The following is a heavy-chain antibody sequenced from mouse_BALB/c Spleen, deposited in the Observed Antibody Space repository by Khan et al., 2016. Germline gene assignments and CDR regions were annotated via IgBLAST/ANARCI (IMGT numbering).Heavy chain of an antibody. V-gene: IGHV4-1*02. CDR2: INTDSSTR. J-gene: IGHJ1*01. CDR3: ASPFWYFDI. Sequence: EVKLLESGGGLVQPGGSLKLSCAASGFDFSRYWMSWVRQAPGKGREWSGEINTDSSTRNYTPSLKDKFIISRDNAKNTLYLQMSKVRSEDTDIYYCASPFWYFDILGAVTTVTVSS. CDR1: GFDFSRYW.